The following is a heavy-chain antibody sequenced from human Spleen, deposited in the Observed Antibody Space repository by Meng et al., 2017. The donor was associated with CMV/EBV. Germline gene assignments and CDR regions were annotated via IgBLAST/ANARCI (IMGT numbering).Heavy chain of an antibody. V-gene: IGHV3-23*01. CDR2: ISGSGDST. CDR1: GFTFRNYA. D-gene: IGHD2-2*01. CDR3: ARAVDQDAFDI. J-gene: IGHJ3*02. Sequence: GESLKISCAASGFTFRNYAMSWVRQSPGKGLKWVSAISGSGDSTYYADSVKGRFTISRDNSKSTLYLQMRSLRAEDTAVYYCARAVDQDAFDIWGQGTMVTVSS.